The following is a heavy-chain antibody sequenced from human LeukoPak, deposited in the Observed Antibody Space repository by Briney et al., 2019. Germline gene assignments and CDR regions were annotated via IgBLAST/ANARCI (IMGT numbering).Heavy chain of an antibody. V-gene: IGHV4-59*01. CDR2: IYCSGST. Sequence: SETMSLTCTVSGGSISSYYWSWIRQPPGKGLEWIGYIYCSGSTNYNPSLKSRVTISVDTSKNQFSLKLSSVTAADTAVYYCARVTAMVIDYWGQGTLVTVSS. CDR3: ARVTAMVIDY. J-gene: IGHJ4*02. CDR1: GGSISSYY. D-gene: IGHD5-18*01.